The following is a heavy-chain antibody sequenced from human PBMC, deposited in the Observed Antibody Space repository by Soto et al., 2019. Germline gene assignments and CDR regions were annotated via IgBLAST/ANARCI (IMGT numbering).Heavy chain of an antibody. D-gene: IGHD2-15*01. CDR2: IYPGDSDT. V-gene: IGHV5-51*01. CDR3: ARPGGSCSGGTCYHYYFDF. Sequence: GESLKISCKGSGYSFTNYRIAWVRQMPGEGLEWMGIIYPGDSDTRYSPSFQGQVTISADKSVTTAYLQWSSLKASDTATYYCARPGGSCSGGTCYHYYFDFWGQGTLVTVSS. J-gene: IGHJ4*02. CDR1: GYSFTNYR.